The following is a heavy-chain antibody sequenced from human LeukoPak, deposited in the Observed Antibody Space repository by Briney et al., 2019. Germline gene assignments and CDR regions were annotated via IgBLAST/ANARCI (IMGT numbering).Heavy chain of an antibody. V-gene: IGHV3-23*01. D-gene: IGHD3-10*01. CDR1: GFTFSSYA. J-gene: IGHJ4*02. CDR2: ISGSGGST. Sequence: PGGSLRLSCAASGFTFSSYAMSWVRQAPGKGLEWVSAISGSGGSTYYADSVKGRFTISRDNSKNTLYLQMNSLRAEDTAVYYCAKDPAIVLLWFGESEDCWGQGTLVTVSS. CDR3: AKDPAIVLLWFGESEDC.